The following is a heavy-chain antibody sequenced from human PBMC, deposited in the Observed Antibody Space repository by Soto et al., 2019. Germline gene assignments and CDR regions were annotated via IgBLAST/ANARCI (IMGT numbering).Heavy chain of an antibody. D-gene: IGHD3-10*01. CDR3: ARDSPQGIDY. Sequence: QVQLVESGGGVVQPGRSLRLSCAASGFTFSSSAMPWVRQAPGKGLEWVAGIAYDGSNKYHADSVKGRFTISRDNSKNTLYVQMNSLSGEDTAVYYCARDSPQGIDYWGQGALVTVSS. CDR1: GFTFSSSA. CDR2: IAYDGSNK. V-gene: IGHV3-30-3*01. J-gene: IGHJ4*02.